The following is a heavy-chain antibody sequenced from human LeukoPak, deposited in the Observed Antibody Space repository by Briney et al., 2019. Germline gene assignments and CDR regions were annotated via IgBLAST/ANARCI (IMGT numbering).Heavy chain of an antibody. CDR3: AKLRYCSGDTCYSPFDY. Sequence: GESPKISCKGSGYTFTNYWIGWVRQMPGKGLEFMGIIYPGDSNTKYSPSIQGQVTISADKSISTAYLQWSTLKASDTAMYYCAKLRYCSGDTCYSPFDYWGQGTLVTVSS. D-gene: IGHD2-15*01. V-gene: IGHV5-51*01. CDR1: GYTFTNYW. CDR2: IYPGDSNT. J-gene: IGHJ4*02.